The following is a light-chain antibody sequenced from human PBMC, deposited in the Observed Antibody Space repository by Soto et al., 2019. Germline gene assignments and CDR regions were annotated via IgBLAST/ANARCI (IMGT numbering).Light chain of an antibody. Sequence: QSVLIQPPSSSGTPGQRVTISCSGSSSNIGTNYVYWYQQLPGTAPKLLIYKNNQRPSGVPDRFSGSKSGTSASLAISGPRSEDEADYYCATWDASLSGVVFGGGTKVTVL. V-gene: IGLV1-47*01. CDR1: SSNIGTNY. J-gene: IGLJ2*01. CDR3: ATWDASLSGVV. CDR2: KNN.